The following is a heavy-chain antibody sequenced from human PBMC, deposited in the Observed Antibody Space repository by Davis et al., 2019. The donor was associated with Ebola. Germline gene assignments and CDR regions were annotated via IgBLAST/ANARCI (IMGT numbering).Heavy chain of an antibody. D-gene: IGHD4-23*01. CDR1: GLTFSKYG. CDR2: IWFDGRNA. J-gene: IGHJ3*02. V-gene: IGHV3-33*03. Sequence: GGSLRLSCVASGLTFSKYGMHWVRQTPGKGLEWVAFIWFDGRNAHYIDSVKGRFTISRDNAQNSLYMEMNTLRAEDTAVYYCARARWPDAYDIWGQGTMVTVSA. CDR3: ARARWPDAYDI.